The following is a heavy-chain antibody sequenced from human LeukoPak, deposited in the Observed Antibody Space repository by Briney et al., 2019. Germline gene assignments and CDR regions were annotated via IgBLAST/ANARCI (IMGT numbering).Heavy chain of an antibody. CDR2: IYYSGST. J-gene: IGHJ4*02. D-gene: IGHD6-13*01. CDR3: ARLEAAAGTIDY. Sequence: SETLSLTCAVYGGSFSGYYWSWIRQPPGKGLEWIGYIYYSGSTNYNPSLKSRVTISVDTSKNQFSLKLSSVTAADTAVYYCARLEAAAGTIDYWGQGTLVTVSS. CDR1: GGSFSGYY. V-gene: IGHV4-59*08.